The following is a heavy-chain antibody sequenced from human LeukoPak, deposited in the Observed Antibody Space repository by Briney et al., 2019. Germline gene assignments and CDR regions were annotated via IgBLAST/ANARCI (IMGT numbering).Heavy chain of an antibody. J-gene: IGHJ4*02. Sequence: GGSLRLSCAASGFTFSSYGMHWVRQAPGKGLEWVSTIVNSDGSTYYADSVKGRFTISRDNSKNTLYLQMNSLTVEDTAIYYCAKATGTLGNWGQGTLVTVSS. D-gene: IGHD1-1*01. V-gene: IGHV3-23*01. CDR2: IVNSDGST. CDR1: GFTFSSYG. CDR3: AKATGTLGN.